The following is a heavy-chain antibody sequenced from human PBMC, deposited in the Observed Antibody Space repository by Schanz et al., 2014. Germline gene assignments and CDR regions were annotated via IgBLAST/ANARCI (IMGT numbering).Heavy chain of an antibody. CDR2: ISGSGGST. CDR1: GFAVDNYY. D-gene: IGHD3-22*01. Sequence: EVQLVASGGGLVQPGGSLRLSCAASGFAVDNYYMSCVRQAPGKGPEWVIVISGSGGSTYYADSVRGRFTMSRDNSKNTLYLQMNSLRAEDTAVYYCAKDISDTSGKDDYWGQGTLVTVSS. V-gene: IGHV3-23*04. J-gene: IGHJ4*02. CDR3: AKDISDTSGKDDY.